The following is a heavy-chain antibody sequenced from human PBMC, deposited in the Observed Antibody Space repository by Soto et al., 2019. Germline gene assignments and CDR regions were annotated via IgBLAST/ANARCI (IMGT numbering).Heavy chain of an antibody. J-gene: IGHJ6*02. V-gene: IGHV1-58*01. D-gene: IGHD3-3*01. CDR1: GFTFTSSA. CDR3: ARDTDFWSGYYRFQDYYYGMDV. Sequence: SVKVSCKASGFTFTSSAVQWVRQARGQRLEWIGWIVVGSGNTNYAQKFQERVTITRDMSTSTAYMELSSLRSEDTAVYYCARDTDFWSGYYRFQDYYYGMDVWGQGTTVTVSS. CDR2: IVVGSGNT.